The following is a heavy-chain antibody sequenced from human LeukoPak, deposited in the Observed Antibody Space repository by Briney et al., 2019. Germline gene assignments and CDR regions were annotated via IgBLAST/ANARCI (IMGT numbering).Heavy chain of an antibody. J-gene: IGHJ4*02. CDR2: IYHSGST. V-gene: IGHV4-38-2*02. CDR3: ARVEVGATLFFDY. D-gene: IGHD1-26*01. CDR1: GYSISSGYY. Sequence: SETLSLTCTVSGYSISSGYYWGWIRQPPGKGLEWIGSIYHSGSTYYNPSLKSRVTISVDKSKNQFSLKLSSVTAADTAVYYCARVEVGATLFFDYWGQGTLVTVSS.